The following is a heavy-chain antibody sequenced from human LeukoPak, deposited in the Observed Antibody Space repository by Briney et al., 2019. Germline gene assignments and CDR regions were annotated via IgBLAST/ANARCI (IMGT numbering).Heavy chain of an antibody. CDR1: GFTFSNAW. V-gene: IGHV3-15*01. D-gene: IGHD2-2*01. J-gene: IGHJ5*02. CDR2: IKSKTYGGTT. Sequence: PGGSLRLSCAASGFTFSNAWMSWVRQAPGKGLEWVGRIKSKTYGGTTDYAAPVKGRFTISRDDSKNTLYLQMNSLKTEDTAVYYCTSLGYCSSTSCRRGNWFDPWGQGTLVTVSS. CDR3: TSLGYCSSTSCRRGNWFDP.